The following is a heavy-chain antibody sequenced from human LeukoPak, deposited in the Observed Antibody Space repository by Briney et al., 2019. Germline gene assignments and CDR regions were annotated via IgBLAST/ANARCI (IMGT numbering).Heavy chain of an antibody. V-gene: IGHV4-34*01. Sequence: SETLSLTCAIYGGSFSGYYWSWIRQPPGKGLEWIGEINHSGSTNYNPSLKSRVTISVDTSKNQFSLKLSSVTAADTAVYYCAREGDSTAPSYFDYWGQGTLVTVSS. J-gene: IGHJ4*02. CDR1: GGSFSGYY. CDR2: INHSGST. D-gene: IGHD3-22*01. CDR3: AREGDSTAPSYFDY.